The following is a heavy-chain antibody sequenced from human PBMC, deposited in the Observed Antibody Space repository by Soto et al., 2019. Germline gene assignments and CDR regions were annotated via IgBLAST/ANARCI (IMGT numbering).Heavy chain of an antibody. Sequence: QVQLQESGPGLVKPSQTLSLTCTVSGGSISSGDYYWSWIRQPPGKGLEWIGYIYYSGSTYYNPSPKSRVTISVDTSKNQFSLKLSSVTAADTAVYYCARDLPTSITIFGGGMDVWGQGTTVTVSS. CDR3: ARDLPTSITIFGGGMDV. D-gene: IGHD3-3*01. V-gene: IGHV4-30-4*01. CDR2: IYYSGST. J-gene: IGHJ6*02. CDR1: GGSISSGDYY.